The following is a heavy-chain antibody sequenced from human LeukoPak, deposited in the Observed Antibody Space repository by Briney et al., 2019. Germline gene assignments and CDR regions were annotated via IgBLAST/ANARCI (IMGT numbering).Heavy chain of an antibody. Sequence: PGGSLRLSCAASGFTFSSYEMNWVRQAPGKGLEWIGSISYSGSTYYNPSLKSRVTISVDTSKNQFSLKLGSVTAADTAVYYCAVPRIEAIGTFDYWGQGTLVTVSS. D-gene: IGHD6-13*01. V-gene: IGHV4-59*05. CDR3: AVPRIEAIGTFDY. CDR2: ISYSGST. CDR1: GFTFSSYE. J-gene: IGHJ4*02.